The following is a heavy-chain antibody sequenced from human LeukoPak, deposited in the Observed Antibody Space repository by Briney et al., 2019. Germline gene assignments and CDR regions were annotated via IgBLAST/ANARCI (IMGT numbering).Heavy chain of an antibody. CDR2: IYYSGST. J-gene: IGHJ5*02. CDR1: GGSISSSSYY. V-gene: IGHV4-39*01. Sequence: PSETLSLTCTVSGGSISSSSYYWGWIRQPPGKGLEWIGSIYYSGSTYYNPSLKSRVTISVDTSKNQFSLKLSSVTAADTAVYYCASLGCCSGGSCSSGWFDPWGQGTLVTVSS. D-gene: IGHD2-15*01. CDR3: ASLGCCSGGSCSSGWFDP.